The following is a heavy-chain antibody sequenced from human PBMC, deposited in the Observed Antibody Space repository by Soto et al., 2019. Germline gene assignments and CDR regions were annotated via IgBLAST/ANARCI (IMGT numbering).Heavy chain of an antibody. CDR1: GFNFSSYA. D-gene: IGHD1-26*01. V-gene: IGHV3-23*01. Sequence: EVQLLESGGGLGQPGGSLRLSCAASGFNFSSYAMTWVRQAPGRGLEWVSAISGTGSPTYYADSVMGRFTISRDNSKNTLYLQMNSLRADDTAVYYCARDMSGGTYNYYYGMDVWGQGTTVTVSS. CDR2: ISGTGSPT. J-gene: IGHJ6*02. CDR3: ARDMSGGTYNYYYGMDV.